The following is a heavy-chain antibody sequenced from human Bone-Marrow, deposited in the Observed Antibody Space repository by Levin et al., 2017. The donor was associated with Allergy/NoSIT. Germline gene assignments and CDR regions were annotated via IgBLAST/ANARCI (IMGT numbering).Heavy chain of an antibody. D-gene: IGHD2-15*01. CDR1: GGSFSGYY. CDR2: INHSGST. J-gene: IGHJ4*02. CDR3: ARGPNPPCSGGSCYSGFDY. V-gene: IGHV4-34*01. Sequence: SETLSLTCAVYGGSFSGYYWSWIRQPPGKGLEWIGEINHSGSTNYNPSLKSRVTISVDTSKNQFSLKLSSVTAADTAVYYCARGPNPPCSGGSCYSGFDYWGQGTLVTVSS.